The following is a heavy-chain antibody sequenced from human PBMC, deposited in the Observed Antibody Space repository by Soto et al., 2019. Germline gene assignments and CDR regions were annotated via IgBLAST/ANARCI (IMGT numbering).Heavy chain of an antibody. D-gene: IGHD6-13*01. CDR2: IYYSGST. CDR3: ARLVGNSWLDY. Sequence: TSETLSLTCAVSGDSISSNNWWSWVRQPPGKGLEWIGEIYYSGSTNYNPSLKSRVTISVDKSRNQFSLKLSSVTAADTAVYYCARLVGNSWLDYWGQGTVVTVSS. CDR1: GDSISSNNW. J-gene: IGHJ4*02. V-gene: IGHV4-4*02.